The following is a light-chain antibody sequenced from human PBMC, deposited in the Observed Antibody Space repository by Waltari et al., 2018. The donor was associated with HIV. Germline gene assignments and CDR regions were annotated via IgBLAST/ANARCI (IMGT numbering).Light chain of an antibody. CDR1: QSIAAY. V-gene: IGKV3-11*01. CDR3: QQRTNWL. Sequence: EIVLTHSPATLSLSPGERATLSCRASQSIAAYLAWYQPKPGQAPRLLICDASTRATGVPARFSGSGSGTDFTLTISSLEPEDFAVYYCQQRTNWLFGGGTKVEIK. J-gene: IGKJ4*01. CDR2: DAS.